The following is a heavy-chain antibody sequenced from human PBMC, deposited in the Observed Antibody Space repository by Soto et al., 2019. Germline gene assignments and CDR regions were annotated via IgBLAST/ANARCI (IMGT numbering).Heavy chain of an antibody. CDR1: GGSISSSNYF. V-gene: IGHV4-39*01. CDR3: ARNKRCADYVDY. Sequence: QLQLQESGPGLVKPSETLSLTCSVSGGSISSSNYFWGWICQPPGKGLQWIGNVFYGGNTYYNPSLKSRVTISVDTTKNQFSLKLSSVTAADTAVYYCARNKRCADYVDYWGQGALVSVSS. CDR2: VFYGGNT. J-gene: IGHJ4*02.